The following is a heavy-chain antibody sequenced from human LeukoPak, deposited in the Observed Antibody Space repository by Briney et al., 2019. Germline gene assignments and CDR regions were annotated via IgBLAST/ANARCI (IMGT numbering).Heavy chain of an antibody. CDR2: IYYSGST. Sequence: SETLSLTCTVSGGSISSSSYYWGWIRQPPGKGLEWIGSIYYSGSTYFNPSLRSRVTISVDTSKNQFSVKLNSVTAADTAVYYCVGVNYYYFDYWGQGTLVTVSS. J-gene: IGHJ4*02. CDR3: VGVNYYYFDY. V-gene: IGHV4-39*07. CDR1: GGSISSSSYY. D-gene: IGHD1-7*01.